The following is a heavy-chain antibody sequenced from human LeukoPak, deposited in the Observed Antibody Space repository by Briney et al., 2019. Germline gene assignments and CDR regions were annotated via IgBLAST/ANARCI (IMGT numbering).Heavy chain of an antibody. CDR3: ARRLVVVGVGDY. D-gene: IGHD3-22*01. Sequence: GGSLRLSCAASGFTFSDYWMSWARQAPGKGPEWVASIKQDGSEKNYVDSVKGRFTISRDNAKNSLYLQINSLRAEDTAVYYCARRLVVVGVGDYWGQGTLVTVSS. CDR2: IKQDGSEK. J-gene: IGHJ4*02. V-gene: IGHV3-7*01. CDR1: GFTFSDYW.